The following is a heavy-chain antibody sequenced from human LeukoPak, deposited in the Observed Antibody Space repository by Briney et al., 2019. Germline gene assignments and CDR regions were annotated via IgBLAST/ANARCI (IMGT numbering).Heavy chain of an antibody. J-gene: IGHJ4*02. CDR2: INAGNGNT. CDR3: ARVRTRDLVATSLDY. Sequence: ASVKVSCKASGYTFTSYAMHWVRQAPGQRLEWMGWINAGNGNTKYSQKFQGRVTITRDTSASTAYMELSSLRSEDTAVYYCARVRTRDLVATSLDYWGQGTLVTVSS. V-gene: IGHV1-3*01. D-gene: IGHD5-12*01. CDR1: GYTFTSYA.